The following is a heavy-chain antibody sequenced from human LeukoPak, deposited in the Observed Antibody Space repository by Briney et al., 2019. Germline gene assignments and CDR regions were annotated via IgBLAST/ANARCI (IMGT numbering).Heavy chain of an antibody. Sequence: GESLKISCNGSGYXFTTYWIGWVRQMPGKGLEWMGIIYPGDSDIRYSPSFQGQVTMSVDKSISTAYLQWTSLKASDTAMYYCARRQGCSSTSCPPDYWGQGTLVTVSS. J-gene: IGHJ4*02. CDR1: GYXFTTYW. CDR3: ARRQGCSSTSCPPDY. CDR2: IYPGDSDI. D-gene: IGHD2-2*01. V-gene: IGHV5-51*01.